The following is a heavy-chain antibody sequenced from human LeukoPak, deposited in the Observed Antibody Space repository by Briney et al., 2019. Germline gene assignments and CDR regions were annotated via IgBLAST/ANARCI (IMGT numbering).Heavy chain of an antibody. CDR1: GGSISYYY. CDR3: ARHIVAPHGGMDV. CDR2: LYTSGST. J-gene: IGHJ6*02. Sequence: SETLSLTCFVTGGSISYYYWSWIRQPAGKGLEWIGRLYTSGSTDYNPSLKSRVTMSVDTSKNQFSLKLRSVTAADTAVYYCARHIVAPHGGMDVWGQGTTVTVSS. V-gene: IGHV4-4*07. D-gene: IGHD5-12*01.